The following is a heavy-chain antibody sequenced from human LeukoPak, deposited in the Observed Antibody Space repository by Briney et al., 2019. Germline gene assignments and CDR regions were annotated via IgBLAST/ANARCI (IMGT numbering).Heavy chain of an antibody. CDR1: GYSFTSYW. CDR3: ARRDYDFWSGYPGFDAFDI. Sequence: GESLKISCKGSGYSFTSYWIGWVRQMPGKGLEWMGIIYPGDSDTRYSPSFQGQVTISADKSISTAYLQRSSLKASDTAVYYCARRDYDFWSGYPGFDAFDIWGQGTMVTVSS. J-gene: IGHJ3*02. V-gene: IGHV5-51*01. CDR2: IYPGDSDT. D-gene: IGHD3-3*01.